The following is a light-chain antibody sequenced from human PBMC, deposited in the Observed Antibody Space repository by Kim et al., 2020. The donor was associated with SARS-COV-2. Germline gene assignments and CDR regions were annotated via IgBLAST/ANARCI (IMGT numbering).Light chain of an antibody. CDR3: QVWDSSNYF. J-gene: IGLJ1*01. CDR1: NIGSKN. CDR2: RDS. Sequence: SYELTQPLSVSVALGQTARITCGGNNIGSKNVHWYQQKPGQAPVLVIYRDSNRPSGIPERFSGSNSGNTATLTISRAQAGDEADYYCQVWDSSNYFFGTG. V-gene: IGLV3-9*01.